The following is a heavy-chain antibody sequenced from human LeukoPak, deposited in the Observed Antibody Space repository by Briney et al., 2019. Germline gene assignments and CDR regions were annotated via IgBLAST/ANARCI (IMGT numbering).Heavy chain of an antibody. CDR1: GVSISNYY. CDR3: ARVDTSGWHYFDD. Sequence: PSETLSLTCTVSGVSISNYYWSWIRQPAGKGLEWIGHIYTSASTNYNPTLRSRVTMSLDTSKNQFSLELNSVTAADTAAYYCARVDTSGWHYFDDWGKGTMVTVSS. V-gene: IGHV4-4*07. J-gene: IGHJ4*02. D-gene: IGHD6-19*01. CDR2: IYTSAST.